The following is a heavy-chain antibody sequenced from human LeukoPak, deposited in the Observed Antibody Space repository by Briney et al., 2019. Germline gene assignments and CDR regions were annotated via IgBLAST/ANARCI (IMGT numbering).Heavy chain of an antibody. V-gene: IGHV3-15*01. CDR3: TTDPALWFGDVHDY. CDR1: GFTFSNAW. Sequence: GGSLRLSCAPSGFTFSNAWMSWVRQAPGKGREWVGCIKRKTDGGTTHYAAPVTVRFTITRDDSKHTLYLQMNSLNTEDTAVYYCTTDPALWFGDVHDYWGQGTLVTVSS. CDR2: IKRKTDGGTT. D-gene: IGHD3-10*01. J-gene: IGHJ4*02.